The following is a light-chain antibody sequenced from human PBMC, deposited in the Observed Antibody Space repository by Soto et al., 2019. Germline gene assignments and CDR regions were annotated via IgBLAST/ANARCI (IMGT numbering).Light chain of an antibody. V-gene: IGLV2-14*01. CDR3: SSYTSNRTYV. CDR2: DVN. J-gene: IGLJ1*01. Sequence: QSVLTQPASVSGSPGQSITISCTGTNSDIGGYNYVTWYQQHPGKAPKLMVFDVNNRPSGVSNRFSGSKSGNTASLTISGLQAEDEADYYCSSYTSNRTYVFGTGAKVTVL. CDR1: NSDIGGYNY.